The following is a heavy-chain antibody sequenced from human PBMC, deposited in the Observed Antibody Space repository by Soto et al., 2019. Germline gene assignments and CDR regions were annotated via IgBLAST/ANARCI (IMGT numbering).Heavy chain of an antibody. CDR2: IIPIFGTA. Sequence: SVKVSCKASGGTFSSYAISWVRQAPGQGLEWMGGIIPIFGTANYAQKFQGRVTITADESTSTAYMELSSLRSEDTAVYYCAREEYYYDSSGYFQQWGQGTLVTVSS. CDR3: AREEYYYDSSGYFQQ. D-gene: IGHD3-22*01. CDR1: GGTFSSYA. V-gene: IGHV1-69*13. J-gene: IGHJ1*01.